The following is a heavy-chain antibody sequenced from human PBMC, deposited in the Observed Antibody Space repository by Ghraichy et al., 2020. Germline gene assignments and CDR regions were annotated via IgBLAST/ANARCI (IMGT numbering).Heavy chain of an antibody. CDR3: ARGRTCYSNYRRLGWFDP. CDR2: INHSGST. J-gene: IGHJ5*02. V-gene: IGHV4-34*01. Sequence: XETLSLTCAVYGGSFSGYYWSWIRQPPGKGLEWIGEINHSGSTNYNPSLKSRVTISVDTSKNQFSLKLSSVTAADTAVYYCARGRTCYSNYRRLGWFDPWGQGTLVTVSS. D-gene: IGHD4-11*01. CDR1: GGSFSGYY.